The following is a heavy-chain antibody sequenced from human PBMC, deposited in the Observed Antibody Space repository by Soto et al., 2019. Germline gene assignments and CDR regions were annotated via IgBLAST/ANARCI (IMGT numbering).Heavy chain of an antibody. CDR2: ISAYNGNT. CDR3: ARDAGMVWGVRMYYYYGMDV. V-gene: IGHV1-18*01. Sequence: ASVKVSCKASGYTFTSYGISWVRQAPGQGLEWMGWISAYNGNTNYAQKLQGRVTMTTDTSTSTAYMELRSLRSDDTAVYYCARDAGMVWGVRMYYYYGMDVWGQGTTVTVSS. J-gene: IGHJ6*02. CDR1: GYTFTSYG. D-gene: IGHD3-10*01.